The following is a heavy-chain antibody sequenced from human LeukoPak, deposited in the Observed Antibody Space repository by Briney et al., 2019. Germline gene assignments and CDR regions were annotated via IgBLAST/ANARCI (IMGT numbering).Heavy chain of an antibody. V-gene: IGHV4-4*09. J-gene: IGHJ4*02. Sequence: SETLSLTCTVSGGSISSSYWSWIRQPPGKGLEWNGYIYTSGSTSYNPSLKSRVTISVDTSKNQSSLKLSSVTAADTAVYYCARLRSNYFDYWGQGTLVTVSS. CDR3: ARLRSNYFDY. D-gene: IGHD1-26*01. CDR2: IYTSGST. CDR1: GGSISSSY.